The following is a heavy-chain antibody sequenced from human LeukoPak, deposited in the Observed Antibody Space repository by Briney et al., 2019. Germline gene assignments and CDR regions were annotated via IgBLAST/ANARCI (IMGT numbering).Heavy chain of an antibody. CDR3: ARDLDPYSTSSLTGYNNYCGMDV. Sequence: KASQTLPLTCTVSGGSISSGGYYWSWIRQHPGKGLEWIGYTHYSGSTYYNPSLKSRATISMDTSENQFSLNLTSVTAADTAIYYCARDLDPYSTSSLTGYNNYCGMDVWGQGTMVTVSS. V-gene: IGHV4-31*03. J-gene: IGHJ6*02. D-gene: IGHD6-6*01. CDR2: THYSGST. CDR1: GGSISSGGYY.